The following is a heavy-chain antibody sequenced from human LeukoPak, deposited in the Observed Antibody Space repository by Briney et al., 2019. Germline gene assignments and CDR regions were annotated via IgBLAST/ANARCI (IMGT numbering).Heavy chain of an antibody. CDR2: IYSGGST. CDR3: ARIGSGSYVWGYNFDY. J-gene: IGHJ4*02. Sequence: NPGGSLRLSCAASGFTVSSNYMSWVRQAPGKGLEWVSVIYSGGSTYYADSVKGRFTISRDNSKNTLYLQMNSLRAEDTAVYYCARIGSGSYVWGYNFDYWGQGTLVTVSS. D-gene: IGHD1-26*01. V-gene: IGHV3-66*01. CDR1: GFTVSSNY.